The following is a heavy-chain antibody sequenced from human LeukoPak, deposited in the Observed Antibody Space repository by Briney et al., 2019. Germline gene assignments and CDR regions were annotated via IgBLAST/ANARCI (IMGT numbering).Heavy chain of an antibody. CDR2: ISAYNGNT. CDR3: ARFAKTYSGFDY. V-gene: IGHV1-18*01. J-gene: IGHJ4*02. D-gene: IGHD2-21*01. Sequence: GASVTVSFKASGYTFTSYGITWVRPAPGQGPERMGWISAYNGNTNYAQKLQGRVTMTTDTSTSTAYMELKSLRSDDTAVYYCARFAKTYSGFDYWGQGTLVTVSS. CDR1: GYTFTSYG.